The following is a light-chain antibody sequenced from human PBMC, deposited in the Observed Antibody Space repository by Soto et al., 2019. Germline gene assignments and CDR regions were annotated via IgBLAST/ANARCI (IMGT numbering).Light chain of an antibody. CDR1: QSVNVN. CDR3: QQYNHWPPYT. V-gene: IGKV3-15*01. CDR2: GAS. Sequence: EVVLTQSPATLSLSPGERATLSCRASQSVNVNLAWHQQKPGQPPRLLIYGASTRAAGVPARFTGSGSGTEFTLTISNLQSDDFAVYYCQQYNHWPPYTFGQGTKLEIK. J-gene: IGKJ2*01.